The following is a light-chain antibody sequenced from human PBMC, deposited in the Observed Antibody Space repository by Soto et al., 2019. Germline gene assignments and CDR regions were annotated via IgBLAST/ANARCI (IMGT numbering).Light chain of an antibody. CDR3: QQYINWWT. J-gene: IGKJ1*01. CDR2: GAS. V-gene: IGKV3-15*01. Sequence: EIVMTQSPATLSVSPGERATLSCRASQSVSNKLAWYQKKPGQAPRLLIYGASTRATRMPARFSGSGSGTDSPLPNSSVQSADFASYYCQQYINWWTFGQGTRVDIK. CDR1: QSVSNK.